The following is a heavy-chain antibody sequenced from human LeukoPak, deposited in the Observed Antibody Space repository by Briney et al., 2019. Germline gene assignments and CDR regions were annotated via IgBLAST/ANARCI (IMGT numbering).Heavy chain of an antibody. D-gene: IGHD6-19*01. CDR3: ARGGGSSGWFDP. V-gene: IGHV4-59*01. J-gene: IGHJ5*02. CDR2: IYYSGST. CDR1: GGSISSYY. Sequence: SEALSLTCTVSGGSISSYYWSWIRQPPGKGLESIGYIYYSGSTNYNPSLKSRVTISVDTSKNQFSLKLSSVTAADTAVYYCARGGGSSGWFDPWGQGTLVTVSS.